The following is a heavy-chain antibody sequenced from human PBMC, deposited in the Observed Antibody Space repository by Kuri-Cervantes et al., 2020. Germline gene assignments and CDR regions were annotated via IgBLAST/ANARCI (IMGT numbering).Heavy chain of an antibody. J-gene: IGHJ6*02. Sequence: GGSLRLSCAASGFTFSSYGMHWVRQAPGKGLEWVAVISYDGSNKYYADSVKGRFTISRDNGKNSLYLQMNSLRDEDTALYYCVRRQGWSGMDVWGQGTTVTVSS. CDR1: GFTFSSYG. V-gene: IGHV3-30*03. CDR3: VRRQGWSGMDV. CDR2: ISYDGSNK.